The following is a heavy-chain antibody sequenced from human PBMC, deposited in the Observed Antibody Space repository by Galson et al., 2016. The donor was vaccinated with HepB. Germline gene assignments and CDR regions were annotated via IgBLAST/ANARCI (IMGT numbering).Heavy chain of an antibody. J-gene: IGHJ5*02. CDR2: LSYNGLNQ. CDR1: GFVFSNYG. CDR3: TKQVAEGGLGDT. V-gene: IGHV3-30*18. D-gene: IGHD2-15*01. Sequence: SLRLSCAPSGFVFSNYGMHWVRQAPGKGLEWVAGLSYNGLNQHYPDSLMGRFTVSRDNSKSIMYLQMDSLRPDDTAVYYCTKQVAEGGLGDTWGQGTVVTVSS.